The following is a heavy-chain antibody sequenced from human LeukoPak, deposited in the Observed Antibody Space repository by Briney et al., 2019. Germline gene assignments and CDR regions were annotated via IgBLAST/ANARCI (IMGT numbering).Heavy chain of an antibody. CDR1: GGSISSYY. J-gene: IGHJ4*02. CDR2: IYYSGST. CDR3: ARGNADIVVVPAAISPLPDY. D-gene: IGHD2-2*01. V-gene: IGHV4-59*01. Sequence: SETLSLTCTVSGGSISSYYWSWIRQPPGKGLEWIGYIYYSGSTNYNPSLKSRVTISVDTSKNQFSLKLSSVTAADTAVYYCARGNADIVVVPAAISPLPDYWGQGTLVTVSS.